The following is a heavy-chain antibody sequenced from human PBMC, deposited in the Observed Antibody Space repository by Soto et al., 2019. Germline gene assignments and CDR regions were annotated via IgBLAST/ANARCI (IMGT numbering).Heavy chain of an antibody. CDR2: INHSGST. J-gene: IGHJ6*02. Sequence: PSETLSLTGAVDGGSFSGDYWGWIGQPPGKGLEWIGEINHSGSTNYNPSLKSRVTISVDTSKNHFSLKLSSVTAADTAVYYCARVNKRRGMDVWGQGTTVTV. V-gene: IGHV4-34*01. CDR1: GGSFSGDY. CDR3: ARVNKRRGMDV.